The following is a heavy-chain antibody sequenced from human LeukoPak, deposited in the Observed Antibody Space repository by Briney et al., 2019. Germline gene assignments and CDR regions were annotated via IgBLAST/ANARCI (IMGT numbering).Heavy chain of an antibody. V-gene: IGHV4-59*08. Sequence: SETLSLTCTVSGGSISSYYCSWIRQPPGKGLEWIGYIYYSGSTNYNPSLKSRVTISVDTSKNQFSLKLSSVTAADTAVSYCARHRGELPYYFDYWGQGTLVTVSS. CDR1: GGSISSYY. CDR3: ARHRGELPYYFDY. D-gene: IGHD1-26*01. J-gene: IGHJ4*02. CDR2: IYYSGST.